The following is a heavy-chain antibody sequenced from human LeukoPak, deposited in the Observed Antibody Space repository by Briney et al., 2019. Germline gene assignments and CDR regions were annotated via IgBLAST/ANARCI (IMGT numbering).Heavy chain of an antibody. D-gene: IGHD5-12*01. CDR2: ISGSGGST. CDR3: AKLSFPGWLRSVPNPPADY. Sequence: PGGSLRLSCAASGFTFSSYAMSWVRQAPGKGLEWVSAISGSGGSTYYADSVKGRFTISRDNSMNTLYLQMNSLRAEDTAVYYCAKLSFPGWLRSVPNPPADYWGQGTLVTVSS. V-gene: IGHV3-23*01. J-gene: IGHJ4*02. CDR1: GFTFSSYA.